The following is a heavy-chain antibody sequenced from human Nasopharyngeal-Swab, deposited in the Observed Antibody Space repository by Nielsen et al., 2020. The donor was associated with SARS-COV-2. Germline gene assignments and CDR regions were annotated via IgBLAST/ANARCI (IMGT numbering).Heavy chain of an antibody. D-gene: IGHD3-10*01. V-gene: IGHV1-69*13. J-gene: IGHJ6*02. CDR1: GGTFSSYA. CDR3: ARGGYYGSGSYFHYYYGMDV. Sequence: SVKVSCKASGGTFSSYAISWVRQAPGQELEWMGGIIPIFGTANYAQKFQGRVTITADESTSTAYIELSSLRSEDTAVYYCARGGYYGSGSYFHYYYGMDVWGQGTTVTVSS. CDR2: IIPIFGTA.